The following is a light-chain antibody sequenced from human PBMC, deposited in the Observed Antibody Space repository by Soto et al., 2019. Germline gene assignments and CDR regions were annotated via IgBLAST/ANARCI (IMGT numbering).Light chain of an antibody. Sequence: DIPMTQSPSTLSASVGDRVAITCRASQNIGSRLAWYQQKPDEAPKLLIYDASSLESGVPLRFGGSGSGTDFTLIISSLQPDDFATYYCQQCNTPFTFGGGTKVEIK. CDR2: DAS. J-gene: IGKJ4*01. CDR1: QNIGSR. CDR3: QQCNTPFT. V-gene: IGKV1-5*01.